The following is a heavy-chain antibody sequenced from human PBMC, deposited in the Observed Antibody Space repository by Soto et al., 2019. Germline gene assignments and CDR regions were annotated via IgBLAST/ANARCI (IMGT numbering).Heavy chain of an antibody. D-gene: IGHD3-10*01. CDR3: ARGKGTHRY. V-gene: IGHV4-59*01. CDR2: IFYNGTT. CDR1: GVSLTSYY. J-gene: IGHJ4*02. Sequence: SETLSLTCSVSGVSLTSYYWSWIRQTPGKTLEWIGCIFYNGTTNHNPSLKSRVTISLDMSKNQFSLKLKSVSAEDTALYYCARGKGTHRYWGPGTLVT.